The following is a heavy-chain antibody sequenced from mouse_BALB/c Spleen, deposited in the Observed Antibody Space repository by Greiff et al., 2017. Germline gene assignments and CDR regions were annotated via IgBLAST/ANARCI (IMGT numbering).Heavy chain of an antibody. J-gene: IGHJ4*01. CDR3: AREGIYYGSSYDAMDY. D-gene: IGHD1-1*01. Sequence: EVQRVESGGGLVKPGGSLKLSCAASGFTFSSYAMSWVRQTPEKRLEWVASISSGGSTYYPDSVKGRFTISRDNARNILYLQMSSLRSEDTAMYYCAREGIYYGSSYDAMDYWGQGTSVTVSS. CDR2: ISSGGST. CDR1: GFTFSSYA. V-gene: IGHV5-6-5*01.